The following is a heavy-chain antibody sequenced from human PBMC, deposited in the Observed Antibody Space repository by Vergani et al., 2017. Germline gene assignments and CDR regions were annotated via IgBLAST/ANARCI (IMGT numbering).Heavy chain of an antibody. J-gene: IGHJ6*03. CDR1: GFSLNTRGVS. Sequence: QITLKESGPTLVKPTQTLTLTCTFSGFSLNTRGVSVAWIRQPPGKALDWLALIYWNDDQHYSPSLNNRVTITKDTSNNQVVLTMTNMEYVDTVTYYCVYRKTECGTTGCFYPFYYYYYMDVWGKGTTVTVSS. CDR3: VYRKTECGTTGCFYPFYYYYYMDV. CDR2: IYWNDDQ. V-gene: IGHV2-5*04. D-gene: IGHD1-7*01.